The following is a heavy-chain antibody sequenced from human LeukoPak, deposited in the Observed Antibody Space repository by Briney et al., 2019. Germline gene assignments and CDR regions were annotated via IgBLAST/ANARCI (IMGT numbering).Heavy chain of an antibody. D-gene: IGHD3-10*01. CDR3: ASWVGSGSPSDAFDI. J-gene: IGHJ3*02. V-gene: IGHV4-39*01. Sequence: SETLSLTCTVSGGSISSSSYYWGWIRQPPGKGLEWIGSIYYSGSTYYNPSLKSRVTISVDTSKNQFSLKLSSVTAADTAVYYCASWVGSGSPSDAFDIWGQGTMVTVSS. CDR2: IYYSGST. CDR1: GGSISSSSYY.